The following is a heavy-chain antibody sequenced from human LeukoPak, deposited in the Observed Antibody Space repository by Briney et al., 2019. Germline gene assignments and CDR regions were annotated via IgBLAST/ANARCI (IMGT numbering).Heavy chain of an antibody. J-gene: IGHJ5*02. D-gene: IGHD3-22*01. CDR1: GDSVSTNSAA. V-gene: IGHV6-1*01. Sequence: SQTLSLTCAISGDSVSTNSAAWNWIRQSPSRGLEWLGRTYYRSKWYKDYAVSVKSRITINPDTSKNQFSLQLNSVTPEDTAVYYCARVYYYDSSGYYYPSGNWFDPWGQGTLVTVSS. CDR3: ARVYYYDSSGYYYPSGNWFDP. CDR2: TYYRSKWYK.